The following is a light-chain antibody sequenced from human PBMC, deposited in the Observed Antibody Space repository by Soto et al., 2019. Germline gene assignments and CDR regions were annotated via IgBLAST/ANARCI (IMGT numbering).Light chain of an antibody. CDR1: QSVSSSY. V-gene: IGKV3-20*01. CDR3: QQYGSSHT. CDR2: GAS. Sequence: EIVLTQSPGTLSLSPGERATLSCRASQSVSSSYLAWYQQKPGQAPRLLIYGASSRATGIPDRFSGSGSGTDFTLTISRLEPEDFAVYYCQQYGSSHTFGPGPKVDI. J-gene: IGKJ3*01.